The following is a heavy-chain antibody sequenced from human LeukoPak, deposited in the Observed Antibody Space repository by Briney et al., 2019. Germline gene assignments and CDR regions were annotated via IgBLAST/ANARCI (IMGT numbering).Heavy chain of an antibody. CDR3: ARIPLGIGDY. Sequence: ASVKVSFKASGYTFTAYYMHWVRQAPGQGLERMGWINPNGGGTNYAQKFQGRVTMTRDTSISTAYMELSRLRSDDTAVYYCARIPLGIGDYWGQGTLVTVSS. D-gene: IGHD7-27*01. V-gene: IGHV1-2*02. CDR2: INPNGGGT. J-gene: IGHJ4*02. CDR1: GYTFTAYY.